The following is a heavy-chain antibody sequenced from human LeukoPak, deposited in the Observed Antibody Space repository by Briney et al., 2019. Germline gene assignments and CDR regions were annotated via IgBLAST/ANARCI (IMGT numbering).Heavy chain of an antibody. CDR1: VYTFTLYY. D-gene: IGHD4-17*01. V-gene: IGHV1-2*02. CDR3: ARNYGHNSKYFDF. Sequence: GASVTVSCKSSVYTFTLYYIHWVRQAPGQGPEWMGWINPNSGGTDYAPNFQGRVTMTTDTSVTTAYMELTSLSSDDTAVYYCARNYGHNSKYFDFWGQGTLVTVSS. J-gene: IGHJ4*02. CDR2: INPNSGGT.